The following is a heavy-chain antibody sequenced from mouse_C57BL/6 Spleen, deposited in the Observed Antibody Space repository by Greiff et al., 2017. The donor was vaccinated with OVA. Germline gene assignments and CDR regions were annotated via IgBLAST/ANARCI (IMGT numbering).Heavy chain of an antibody. Sequence: EVQLQESGPGLVKPSQSLSLTCSVTGYSITSGYYWYWIRQFPGNKLEWMGYISYDGSNNYNPSLKNRISITRDTSKNQFFLKLNSVTTEDTATYYCARVGDGYYYFDYWGQGTTLTVSS. CDR1: GYSITSGYY. CDR2: ISYDGSN. CDR3: ARVGDGYYYFDY. D-gene: IGHD2-3*01. J-gene: IGHJ2*01. V-gene: IGHV3-6*01.